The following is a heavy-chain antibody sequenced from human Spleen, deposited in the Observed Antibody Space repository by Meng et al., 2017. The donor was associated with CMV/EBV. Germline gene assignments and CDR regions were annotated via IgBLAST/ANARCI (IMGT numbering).Heavy chain of an antibody. CDR2: ISAYNGNT. D-gene: IGHD3-3*01. CDR1: GYTFINYG. Sequence: ASVKVSCKASGYTFINYGISWVRQAPGQGLEWMGWISAYNGNTNYAQSLQGRVTMTTDTSTSTAYMDLRSLRADDTAVYYCARGSFWSGYYAYYYYGMDVWGQGTTVTVSS. J-gene: IGHJ6*02. V-gene: IGHV1-18*01. CDR3: ARGSFWSGYYAYYYYGMDV.